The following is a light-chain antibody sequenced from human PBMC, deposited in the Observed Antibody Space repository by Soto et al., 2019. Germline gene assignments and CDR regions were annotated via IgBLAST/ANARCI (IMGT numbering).Light chain of an antibody. V-gene: IGKV1-39*01. CDR2: AAS. CDR1: QNINTY. J-gene: IGKJ1*01. CDR3: QQWT. Sequence: DIQVTQSPSSLSASVGDRVTITCRASQNINTYLNWYQQKPGKAPKLLIYAASYLQSGVPSRFSGSGSGTEFTLTISSLQPDDFATYYCQQWTFGQGTKVEIK.